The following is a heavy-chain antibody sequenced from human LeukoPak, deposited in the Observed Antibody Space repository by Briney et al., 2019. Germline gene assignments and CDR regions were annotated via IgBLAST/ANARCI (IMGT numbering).Heavy chain of an antibody. V-gene: IGHV4-34*01. D-gene: IGHD3-3*02. J-gene: IGHJ3*02. CDR2: INHSGST. Sequence: KTSETLSLTCAVYGGSFSGYYWSWIRQPPGKGLEWIGEINHSGSTNYNPSLKSRVTISVDTSKNQFSLKLSSVTAADTAVYYCARHRVHLWRARYAFDIWGQGTMVTVSS. CDR3: ARHRVHLWRARYAFDI. CDR1: GGSFSGYY.